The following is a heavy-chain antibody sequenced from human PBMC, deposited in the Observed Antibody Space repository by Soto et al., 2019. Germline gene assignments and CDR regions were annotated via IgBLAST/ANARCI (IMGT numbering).Heavy chain of an antibody. V-gene: IGHV3-23*01. CDR1: GFTFSIYA. Sequence: GGSLRLSCAASGFTFSIYAMSWVRQAPGKGLEWVSTISGSGGSTYHADSVKGRFTISRDNSMDTLYLQMNSLRAEDTAVYYCAKDERYYYESYYFDYWGQGTLVTVSS. D-gene: IGHD3-22*01. CDR2: ISGSGGST. CDR3: AKDERYYYESYYFDY. J-gene: IGHJ4*02.